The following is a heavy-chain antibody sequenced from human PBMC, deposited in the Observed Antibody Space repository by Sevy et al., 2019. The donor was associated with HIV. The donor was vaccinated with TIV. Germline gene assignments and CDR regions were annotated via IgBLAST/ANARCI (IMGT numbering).Heavy chain of an antibody. V-gene: IGHV3-30-3*01. D-gene: IGHD1-26*01. CDR3: ARGGGIVGAPTPLVAFDI. CDR2: ISYDGSNK. Sequence: GGSLRLSCAASGFTFSRYAMHWVRQAPGKGLEWVAVISYDGSNKYYADSVKGRFTISRDNSKNTLYLQMNSLRAEDTAVYYCARGGGIVGAPTPLVAFDIWGQGTMVTVSS. J-gene: IGHJ3*02. CDR1: GFTFSRYA.